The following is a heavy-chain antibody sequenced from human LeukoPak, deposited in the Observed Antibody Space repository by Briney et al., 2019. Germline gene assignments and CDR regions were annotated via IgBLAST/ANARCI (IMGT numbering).Heavy chain of an antibody. D-gene: IGHD3-10*01. CDR2: IYSGGNT. CDR1: GFTVISNY. Sequence: GGSLRLSCAASGFTVISNYMSWVRQAPGKGLEWVSVIYSGGNTYYADSVKGRFTISRDNAKNSLYLQMNSLRAEDTAVYYCAREQHYYGSGSSSGYWGQGTLVTVSS. J-gene: IGHJ4*02. V-gene: IGHV3-66*01. CDR3: AREQHYYGSGSSSGY.